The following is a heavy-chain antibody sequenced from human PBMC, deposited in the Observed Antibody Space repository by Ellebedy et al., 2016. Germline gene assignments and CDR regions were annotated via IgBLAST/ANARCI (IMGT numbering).Heavy chain of an antibody. CDR3: AKDSSGQYYFDY. Sequence: GGSLRLXXAASGFTFSSYAMSWVRQAPGKGLEWVSAISGSGGSTYYSDSVKGRFTISRDNSKNTLYLQMNSLRAEDTAVYYCAKDSSGQYYFDYWGQGTLVTVSS. V-gene: IGHV3-23*01. CDR2: ISGSGGST. CDR1: GFTFSSYA. J-gene: IGHJ4*02. D-gene: IGHD6-19*01.